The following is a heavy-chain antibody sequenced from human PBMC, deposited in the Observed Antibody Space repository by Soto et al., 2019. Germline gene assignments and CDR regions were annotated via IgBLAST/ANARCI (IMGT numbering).Heavy chain of an antibody. D-gene: IGHD6-13*01. J-gene: IGHJ4*02. Sequence: GGSLRLSCAASGFTFSSYWMHWVRQAPGKGLVWVSRINPDGSATNYADSVKGRFTISRDNAKNTLYLQMNSLRAADTAVYYCAVPEAGDFHYWGQGALVTAPQ. CDR2: INPDGSAT. CDR3: AVPEAGDFHY. CDR1: GFTFSSYW. V-gene: IGHV3-74*01.